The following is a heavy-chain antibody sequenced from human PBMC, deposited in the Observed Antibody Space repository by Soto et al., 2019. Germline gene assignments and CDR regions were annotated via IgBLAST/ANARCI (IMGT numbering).Heavy chain of an antibody. CDR3: AIRDPRGLCGGDCYKTPFFDY. CDR2: IIPIFGTA. D-gene: IGHD2-21*02. J-gene: IGHJ4*02. Sequence: SVKVSGKASGGTFSSYAISWVRQAPGQGLEWMGGIIPIFGTANYAQKFQGRVTITADESTSTADMELSSLRSEDTAVYYCAIRDPRGLCGGDCYKTPFFDYWGQGTLVTVSS. CDR1: GGTFSSYA. V-gene: IGHV1-69*13.